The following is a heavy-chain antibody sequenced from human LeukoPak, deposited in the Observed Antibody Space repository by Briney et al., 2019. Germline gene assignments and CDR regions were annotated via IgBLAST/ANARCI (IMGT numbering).Heavy chain of an antibody. D-gene: IGHD6-13*01. Sequence: GGSLRLSCVASGFTFSTSWMSWIRRAPGKGLEWVATIKPEGDAKFYVDSVKGRFTFSRDNTKNSLYLQMNSLRDDDTAMYYCARGSNWGGDYWGQGTLVTVSS. CDR3: ARGSNWGGDY. V-gene: IGHV3-7*01. J-gene: IGHJ4*02. CDR1: GFTFSTSW. CDR2: IKPEGDAK.